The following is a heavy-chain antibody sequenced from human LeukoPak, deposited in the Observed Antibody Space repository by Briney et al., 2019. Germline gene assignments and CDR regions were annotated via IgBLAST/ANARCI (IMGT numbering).Heavy chain of an antibody. V-gene: IGHV3-53*01. CDR2: IYSGGST. CDR3: ARGDYYYYGMDV. J-gene: IGHJ6*02. Sequence: GGSLRLSCAASGFTVSSNYMSWVRQAPGKGLEWVAVIYSGGSTYYADSVKGRFTISRDNSKNTLYLQMNSLRAEDTAVYYCARGDYYYYGMDVWGQGTTVTVSS. CDR1: GFTVSSNY.